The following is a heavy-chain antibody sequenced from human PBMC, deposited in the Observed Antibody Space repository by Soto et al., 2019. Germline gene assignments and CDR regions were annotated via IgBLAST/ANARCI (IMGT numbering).Heavy chain of an antibody. CDR3: ARVDYGDYACDY. Sequence: SETLSLTCTVSGGSISSYYWSWIRQPPGKGLEWIGYIYYSGSTNYNPSLKSRVTISVDTSKNQFSLKLSSVTAADTAVYYCARVDYGDYACDYWGQGTLVTVSS. J-gene: IGHJ4*02. CDR2: IYYSGST. D-gene: IGHD4-17*01. V-gene: IGHV4-59*01. CDR1: GGSISSYY.